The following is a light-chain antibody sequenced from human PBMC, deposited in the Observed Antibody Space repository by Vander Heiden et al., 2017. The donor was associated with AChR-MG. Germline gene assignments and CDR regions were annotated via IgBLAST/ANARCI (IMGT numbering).Light chain of an antibody. CDR2: GAS. CDR1: QGIVTF. J-gene: IGKJ2*01. Sequence: DIQMNQSPSSLSASVGDRVTITCRASQGIVTFLNWYQQKPGKAPKLLIYGASSLQSGVPSRFSGSGFGTDFTLTINSLQPEDFANYYCQQSHTVMYTFGQGTKLEI. V-gene: IGKV1-39*01. CDR3: QQSHTVMYT.